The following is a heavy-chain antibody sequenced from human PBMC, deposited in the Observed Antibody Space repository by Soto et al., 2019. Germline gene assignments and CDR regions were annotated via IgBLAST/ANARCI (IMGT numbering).Heavy chain of an antibody. CDR2: IIPILVIA. D-gene: IGHD3-10*01. Sequence: QVQLVQSGAEVKKPGSSVKVSCKASGGTFSSYTISWVRQAPGQGLEWMGRIIPILVIANYAQKFQGIVTITADKSTSTAYMELSSLRSEDTAVSYCARDQGVLLNWLDPWGQGTLVTLSS. V-gene: IGHV1-69*08. J-gene: IGHJ5*02. CDR3: ARDQGVLLNWLDP. CDR1: GGTFSSYT.